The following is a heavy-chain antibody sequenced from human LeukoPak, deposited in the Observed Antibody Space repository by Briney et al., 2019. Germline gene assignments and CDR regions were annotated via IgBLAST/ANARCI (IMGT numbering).Heavy chain of an antibody. J-gene: IGHJ5*02. Sequence: PSETLSLTCTVSGGSISSYYWSWIRQPAGKGLEWIGRIYTSGSTNYNPSLKSRVTMSVDTSKNQFSLKLSSVTAADTAVYYCASGGYCSSGSCYPNWFDPWGQGTLVTVSS. D-gene: IGHD2-15*01. CDR1: GGSISSYY. V-gene: IGHV4-4*07. CDR3: ASGGYCSSGSCYPNWFDP. CDR2: IYTSGST.